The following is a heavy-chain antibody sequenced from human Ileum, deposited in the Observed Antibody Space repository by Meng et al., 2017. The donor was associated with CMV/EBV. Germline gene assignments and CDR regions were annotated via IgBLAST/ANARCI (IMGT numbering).Heavy chain of an antibody. Sequence: SETLSLTCTVSGASINDRSYYFGWIRRTPGRGLEWIGTLAHTGNTYYNPSLRGRVTISLDMSKNQFSLELTSVTAADAAVYYCDCHNGDYYFFYGMDVWDQGTTVTV. CDR1: GASINDRSYY. V-gene: IGHV4-39*07. CDR2: LAHTGNT. J-gene: IGHJ6*02. CDR3: DCHNGDYYFFYGMDV. D-gene: IGHD2-21*02.